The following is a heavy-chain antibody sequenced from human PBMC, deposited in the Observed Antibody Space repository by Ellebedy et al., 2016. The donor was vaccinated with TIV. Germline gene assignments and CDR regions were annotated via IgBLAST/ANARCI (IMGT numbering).Heavy chain of an antibody. J-gene: IGHJ1*01. D-gene: IGHD3-22*01. Sequence: MPSETLSLTCTVSGGSINSVGFYWGWIRQPPGEGLEWIGSIYYTGTTYYNPSLESRVTMSVDASRSQFSLKLSSVTAADTAVYYCARDWSSHGSAYYGNFQHWGQGTLVTVSS. CDR1: GGSINSVGFY. V-gene: IGHV4-39*07. CDR2: IYYTGTT. CDR3: ARDWSSHGSAYYGNFQH.